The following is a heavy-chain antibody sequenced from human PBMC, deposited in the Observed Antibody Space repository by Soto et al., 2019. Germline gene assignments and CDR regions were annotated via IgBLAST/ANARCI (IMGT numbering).Heavy chain of an antibody. V-gene: IGHV1-69*02. CDR3: ASDPSYCSGGSCYVHWFDP. CDR2: IIPILGIA. D-gene: IGHD2-15*01. CDR1: GGTFSSYT. J-gene: IGHJ5*02. Sequence: SVKVSCKASGGTFSSYTISWVRQAPGQGLEWMGRIIPILGIANYAQKFQGRVTITADKSTSTAYMELSSLRSEDTAVYYCASDPSYCSGGSCYVHWFDPWGRGTLVTVSS.